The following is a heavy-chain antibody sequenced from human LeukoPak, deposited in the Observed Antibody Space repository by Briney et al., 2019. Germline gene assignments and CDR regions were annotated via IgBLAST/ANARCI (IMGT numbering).Heavy chain of an antibody. V-gene: IGHV3-7*01. CDR1: GSTFSRTW. CDR3: VGDRGAR. J-gene: IGHJ4*02. CDR2: MRLAGSVT. Sequence: GGSLRLSCAASGSTFSRTWMSWVRQAPGKGLEWVAVMRLAGSVTYYVESVKGRFTISRDNTKNLLYLQMNNLRVEDTAVYYCVGDRGARWGQGTLVTVSS.